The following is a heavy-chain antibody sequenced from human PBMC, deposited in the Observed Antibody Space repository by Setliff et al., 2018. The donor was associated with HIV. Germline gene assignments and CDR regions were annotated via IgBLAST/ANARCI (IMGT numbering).Heavy chain of an antibody. CDR3: AGSFYYYGMDV. J-gene: IGHJ6*02. CDR1: GFSFRSYA. V-gene: IGHV3-23*01. CDR2: ISGSAGTT. Sequence: PGGSLRLSCAASGFSFRSYAVSWVRQAPGKGLEWVSGISGSAGTTYYADSVKGRFTISRDNSKNALYLQMNSLRAEDTALYFCAGSFYYYGMDVWGQGTTVTVSS.